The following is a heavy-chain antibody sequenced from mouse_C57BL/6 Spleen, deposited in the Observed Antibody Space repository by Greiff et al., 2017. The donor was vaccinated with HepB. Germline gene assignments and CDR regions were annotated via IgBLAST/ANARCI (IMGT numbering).Heavy chain of an antibody. V-gene: IGHV5-9*01. CDR3: ARHRYSNYPFDY. J-gene: IGHJ2*01. CDR1: GFTFSSYT. D-gene: IGHD2-5*01. Sequence: EVKLVESGGGLVKPGGSLKLSCAASGFTFSSYTMSWVRQTPEKRLEWVATISGGGGNTYYPDSVKGRFTISRDNAKNTLYLQMSSLRSEDTALYYCARHRYSNYPFDYWGQGTTLTVSS. CDR2: ISGGGGNT.